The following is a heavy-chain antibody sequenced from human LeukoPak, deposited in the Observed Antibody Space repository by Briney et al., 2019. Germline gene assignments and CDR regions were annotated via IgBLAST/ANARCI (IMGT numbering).Heavy chain of an antibody. J-gene: IGHJ4*02. CDR3: AKDTAYFFGSGSYYGGDY. CDR1: GFTFSSYG. D-gene: IGHD3-10*01. Sequence: GGSLRLSCAASGFTFSSYGMHWVRQAPGKGLEWVAVIWYDGSNKFYADSVKGRFTISRDNSKNTLYLQMNSLRAEDSAIYYCAKDTAYFFGSGSYYGGDYWGQGTLVTVSS. CDR2: IWYDGSNK. V-gene: IGHV3-30*02.